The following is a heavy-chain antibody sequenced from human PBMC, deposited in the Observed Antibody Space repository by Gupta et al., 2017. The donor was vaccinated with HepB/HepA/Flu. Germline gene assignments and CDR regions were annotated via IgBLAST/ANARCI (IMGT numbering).Heavy chain of an antibody. CDR2: ISSSSSDI. V-gene: IGHV3-21*01. Sequence: EVQLVESGGGLVKPGGSLRLFCAASGFTFSSYSMNWVRKAPGKGLEWVSSISSSSSDIYYADSAKGRFTISRDNAKNSLYLQMNSLRAEDTAVYYCARDRITGTDYYYYYGMDVWGQGTTVTVSS. J-gene: IGHJ6*02. CDR1: GFTFSSYS. CDR3: ARDRITGTDYYYYYGMDV. D-gene: IGHD1-7*01.